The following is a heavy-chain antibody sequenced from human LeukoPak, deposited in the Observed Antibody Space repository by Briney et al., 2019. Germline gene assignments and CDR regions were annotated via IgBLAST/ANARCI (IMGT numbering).Heavy chain of an antibody. CDR1: GGSISSYY. CDR2: IYYSGST. Sequence: SETLSLTCTVSGGSISSYYWSWIRQPPGKGLEWIGYIYYSGSTNYNPSLKSRVTISVDTSKNQFSLKLSSVTAAGTAVYYCARTYYYGSGSYGFDYWGQGTLVTVSS. J-gene: IGHJ4*02. V-gene: IGHV4-59*01. D-gene: IGHD3-10*01. CDR3: ARTYYYGSGSYGFDY.